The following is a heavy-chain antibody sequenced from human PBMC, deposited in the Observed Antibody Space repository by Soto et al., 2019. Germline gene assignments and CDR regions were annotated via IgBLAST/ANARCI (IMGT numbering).Heavy chain of an antibody. CDR2: INHSGST. Sequence: QVQLQQWGAGLLKPSETLSLTCAVYGGSFSGYYSTWIRQLPGTGLEWIGEINHSGSTNYNPSLKCRVTISVDTSKIPSSLKLTSVTAADTAVYYCARDKITCLFDYWGQGTLVTVSP. D-gene: IGHD3-10*01. V-gene: IGHV4-34*01. CDR3: ARDKITCLFDY. J-gene: IGHJ4*02. CDR1: GGSFSGYY.